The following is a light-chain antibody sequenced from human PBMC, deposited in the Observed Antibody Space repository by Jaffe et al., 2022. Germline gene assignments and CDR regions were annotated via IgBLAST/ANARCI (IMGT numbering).Light chain of an antibody. Sequence: EIVLTQSPGTLSLSPGESATLICRASQDVRSNYLGWYQQKPGQAPRLLISGASSRATGIPDRFSGSTSGSGTDFTLTISRLQPEDSAVYYCQQYGSSPWTFGQGTKVEIK. CDR1: QDVRSNY. CDR3: QQYGSSPWT. J-gene: IGKJ1*01. CDR2: GAS. V-gene: IGKV3-20*01.